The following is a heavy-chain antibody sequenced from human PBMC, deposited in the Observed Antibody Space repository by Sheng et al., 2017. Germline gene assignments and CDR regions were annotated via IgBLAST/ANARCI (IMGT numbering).Heavy chain of an antibody. D-gene: IGHD3-9*01. CDR1: GGSISSHY. CDR3: ARRNYDIYFDY. CDR2: IYHSGST. Sequence: QVQLQESGPGLVKPSETLSLTCTVSGGSISSHYWSWIRQPPGKRLEWIGHIYHSGSTNYNPSLKSRVTISIDTSKNQFSLKLSSMTAADTAVYYCARRNYDIYFDYWGQGTLVTVS. J-gene: IGHJ4*02. V-gene: IGHV4-59*11.